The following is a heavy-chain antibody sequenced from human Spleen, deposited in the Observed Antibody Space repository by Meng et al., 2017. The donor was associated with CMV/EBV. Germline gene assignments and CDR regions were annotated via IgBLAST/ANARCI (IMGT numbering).Heavy chain of an antibody. D-gene: IGHD3-3*01. CDR3: AKGSDFWSGYFDY. V-gene: IGHV3-23*01. CDR1: GFTVSSNY. CDR2: ISGSGGST. J-gene: IGHJ4*02. Sequence: GESLKISCAASGFTVSSNYMSWVRQAPGKGLEWVSVISGSGGSTYYADSVKGRFTISRDNSKNTLYLQMNSLRAEDTAVYYCAKGSDFWSGYFDYWGQGTLVTVSS.